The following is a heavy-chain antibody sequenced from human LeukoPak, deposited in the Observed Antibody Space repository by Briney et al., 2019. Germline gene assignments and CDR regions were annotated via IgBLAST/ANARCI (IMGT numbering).Heavy chain of an antibody. D-gene: IGHD4-17*01. V-gene: IGHV1-18*01. J-gene: IGHJ1*01. CDR2: ISAHNGNT. CDR1: GYTFIGYG. Sequence: ASVKVSCKASGYTFIGYGIAWVRQAPGQGLEWMGWISAHNGNTYHTQNFQGRVTMTTDTSTNTAYMELRSLRSDDTAMYYCARSAGDYGDYALYFLHWGQGTLVTVSS. CDR3: ARSAGDYGDYALYFLH.